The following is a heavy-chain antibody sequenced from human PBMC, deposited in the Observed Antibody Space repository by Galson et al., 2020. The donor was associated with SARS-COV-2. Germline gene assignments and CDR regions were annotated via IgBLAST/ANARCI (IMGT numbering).Heavy chain of an antibody. CDR1: GGSFNGYY. CDR2: INHSGST. J-gene: IGHJ5*02. Sequence: SETLSLTCAVYGGSFNGYYWSWIRQSPGKGLEWIGEINHSGSTNYNPSLKSRVTISVDTSKNQFSLKLSSVTAADTAVYYCARIEKLVVTAIRAIYNWFDPWGQGTLVTVSS. CDR3: ARIEKLVVTAIRAIYNWFDP. V-gene: IGHV4-34*01. D-gene: IGHD2-21*02.